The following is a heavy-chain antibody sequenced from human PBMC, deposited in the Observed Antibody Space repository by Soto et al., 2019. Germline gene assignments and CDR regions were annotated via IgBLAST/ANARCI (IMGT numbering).Heavy chain of an antibody. CDR1: GFTFSTYT. J-gene: IGHJ4*02. V-gene: IGHV3-21*01. CDR3: AKNSGCGYGFPFEY. D-gene: IGHD5-18*01. Sequence: PGGALRLSCAASGFTFSTYTMNWVRQAPGKGLEWVSSISYDSNNKYYAESVKGRFTISRDNSKNTLYLQMNSLRAEDTGFYYGAKNSGCGYGFPFEYRGQGTLVTVSS. CDR2: ISYDSNNK.